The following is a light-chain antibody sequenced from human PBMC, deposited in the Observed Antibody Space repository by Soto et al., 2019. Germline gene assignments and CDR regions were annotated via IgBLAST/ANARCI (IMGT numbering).Light chain of an antibody. Sequence: EIVLTKSPATLSLSPGERATLSCRARQSVSSYLAWYQQKPGQAPRLLIYDASNRATGIPARFSGSGSGTDFTLTISSLEPEDFAVYYCQQRSNWPLTFGGGTTVDIK. J-gene: IGKJ4*01. V-gene: IGKV3-11*01. CDR3: QQRSNWPLT. CDR2: DAS. CDR1: QSVSSY.